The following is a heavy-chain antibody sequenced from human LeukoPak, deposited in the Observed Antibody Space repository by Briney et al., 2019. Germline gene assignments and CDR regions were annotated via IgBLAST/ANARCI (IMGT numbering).Heavy chain of an antibody. CDR3: ARGLDYYDSSGYYSDYYYYMDV. CDR1: GYTFTSYG. D-gene: IGHD3-22*01. CDR2: ISAYNGNT. J-gene: IGHJ6*03. Sequence: ASVKVSCKASGYTFTSYGISWVRQAPGQGLEWMGWISAYNGNTNYAQKFQGRVTITTDKSTSTAYMELSSLRSEDTAVYYCARGLDYYDSSGYYSDYYYYMDVWGKGTTVTVSS. V-gene: IGHV1-18*01.